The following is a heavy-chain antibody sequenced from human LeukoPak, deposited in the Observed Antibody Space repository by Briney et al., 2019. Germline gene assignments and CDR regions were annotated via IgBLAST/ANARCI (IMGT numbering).Heavy chain of an antibody. J-gene: IGHJ4*02. Sequence: GGSLRHSCAASGFTFIRYEMNWVRQAPGKGQEGVSYISISGSIIYYAHSVKGRFTIYRDNDKTSMYLQMNSLRAEDTAVYYCARGYSSVFDYWGQGTLVTVSS. CDR1: GFTFIRYE. CDR3: ARGYSSVFDY. CDR2: ISISGSII. V-gene: IGHV3-48*03. D-gene: IGHD6-25*01.